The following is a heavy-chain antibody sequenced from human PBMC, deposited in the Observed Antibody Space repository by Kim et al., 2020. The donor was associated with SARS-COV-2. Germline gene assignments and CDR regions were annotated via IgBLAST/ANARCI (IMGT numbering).Heavy chain of an antibody. CDR2: LFYSGST. V-gene: IGHV4-39*01. J-gene: IGHJ4*02. CDR3: ARHKDGTNCGGDCYWDPH. D-gene: IGHD2-21*01. CDR1: GASISSSNYY. Sequence: SETLSLTCAVSGASISSSNYYWAWIRQPPGKGLEWIGSLFYSGSTYYNPSLKSRVTTSVDTSKNQFSLKLSSVTAADTAVYYCARHKDGTNCGGDCYWDPHWGQGTLVTVSS.